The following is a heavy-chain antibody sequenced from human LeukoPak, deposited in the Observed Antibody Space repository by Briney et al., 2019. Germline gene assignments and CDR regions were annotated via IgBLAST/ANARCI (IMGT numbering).Heavy chain of an antibody. J-gene: IGHJ4*02. CDR3: ARGLGPGYCSGGPCYPNLYFDY. CDR2: IDPNSGGT. Sequence: ASVKASCKASGYTFTDYYMHWVRQAPGQGLEWMGWIDPNSGGTNYAQKFQGRVTMTRDTSINTAYMELSRLRSDDTAVYYCARGLGPGYCSGGPCYPNLYFDYWGQGTLVTVSS. D-gene: IGHD2-15*01. V-gene: IGHV1-2*02. CDR1: GYTFTDYY.